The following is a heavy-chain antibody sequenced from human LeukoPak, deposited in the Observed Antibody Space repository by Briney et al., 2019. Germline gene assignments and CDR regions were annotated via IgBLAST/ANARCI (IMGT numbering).Heavy chain of an antibody. J-gene: IGHJ4*02. CDR1: GGSISSYY. V-gene: IGHV4-59*01. CDR2: IHYSGTT. Sequence: PSETLSLTCTVSGGSISSYYWSWIRQPPGKGLEWIGYIHYSGTTNYNPSLKSRVTMLLDTSKNQFSLRLTSVTAADTAVYYCARVGDWNDLVYWGQGTLVTVSS. CDR3: ARVGDWNDLVY. D-gene: IGHD1-1*01.